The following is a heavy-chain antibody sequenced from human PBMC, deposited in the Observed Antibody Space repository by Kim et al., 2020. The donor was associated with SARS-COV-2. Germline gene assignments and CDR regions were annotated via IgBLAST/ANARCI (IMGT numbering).Heavy chain of an antibody. CDR2: IYYTGSV. D-gene: IGHD3-10*01. CDR3: AVVRGAIPDYHNYGMDV. J-gene: IGHJ6*01. Sequence: SETLSLTCTVSGGSIYRSDYYWGWIRQPPGKGLEWIGTIYYTGSVYYSPSLKSRITVSIDTSQNQFTLNLTSVTAADTAVYYCAVVRGAIPDYHNYGMDV. CDR1: GGSIYRSDYY. V-gene: IGHV4-39*01.